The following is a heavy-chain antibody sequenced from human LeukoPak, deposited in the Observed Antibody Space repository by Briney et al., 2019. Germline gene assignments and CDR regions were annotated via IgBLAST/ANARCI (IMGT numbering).Heavy chain of an antibody. J-gene: IGHJ6*02. V-gene: IGHV1-2*02. CDR2: INPNSGGT. CDR1: GYTFTGYY. Sequence: GASVKVSCKASGYTFTGYYMHWVRQAPGQGLEWMGWINPNSGGTNYAQKFQGRVTMTRDTSISTAYMELSRLKSDDTAVYYCARGPPSMVRGVTKSPYYYGMDVWGQGTTVTVSS. D-gene: IGHD3-10*01. CDR3: ARGPPSMVRGVTKSPYYYGMDV.